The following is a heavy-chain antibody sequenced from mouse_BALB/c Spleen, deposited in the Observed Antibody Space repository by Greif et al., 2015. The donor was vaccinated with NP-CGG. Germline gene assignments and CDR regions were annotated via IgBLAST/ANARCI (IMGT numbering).Heavy chain of an antibody. J-gene: IGHJ1*01. CDR2: IYPGSGST. Sequence: VKLMESGPELVKTGASVKMSCKASGYTFTDYVISWVKQRTGQGLEWIGEIYPGSGSTYYNEKFKGKATLTADKSSNTAYMQLSSLTSEDSAVYFCASSSAWYFDVWGAGTTVTVSS. V-gene: IGHV1-77*01. CDR1: GYTFTDYV. CDR3: ASSSAWYFDV.